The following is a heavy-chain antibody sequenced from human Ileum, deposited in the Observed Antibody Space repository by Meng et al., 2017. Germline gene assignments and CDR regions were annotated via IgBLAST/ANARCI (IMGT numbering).Heavy chain of an antibody. J-gene: IGHJ4*02. CDR1: GFSISSSGYY. V-gene: IGHV4-39*07. CDR3: ARDIGGTPADY. CDR2: LSHGGTT. Sequence: SETLSLTCAVSGFSISSSGYYWGWIRQPPGKGLEWIGSLSHGGTTFYNPSLNSRVTISRDTSKNQFSLKATSVTAADTAVYYCARDIGGTPADYWGQGKLVTVSS. D-gene: IGHD1-14*01.